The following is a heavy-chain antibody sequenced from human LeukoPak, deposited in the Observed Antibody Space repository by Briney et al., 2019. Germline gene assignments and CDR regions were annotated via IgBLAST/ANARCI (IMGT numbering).Heavy chain of an antibody. J-gene: IGHJ4*02. CDR2: ISGSGGST. CDR3: AKTDIVVVPAAMRGYYFDY. Sequence: PWGSLRLSCAASGLTFSRYAMSWVRQAPGKGLEWVSAISGSGGSTYYADSVKGRFTISRDNSKNTLYLQMNSLRAEDTAVYYCAKTDIVVVPAAMRGYYFDYWGQGTLVTVSS. V-gene: IGHV3-23*01. D-gene: IGHD2-2*01. CDR1: GLTFSRYA.